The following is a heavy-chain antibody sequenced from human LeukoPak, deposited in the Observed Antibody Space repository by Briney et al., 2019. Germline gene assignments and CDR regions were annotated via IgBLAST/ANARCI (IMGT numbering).Heavy chain of an antibody. V-gene: IGHV3-30*18. CDR2: ISYDGSNK. J-gene: IGHJ4*02. Sequence: GGSLRLSCAASGFTFNSYGMHWVRQAPGKGLEWVAVISYDGSNKYYADSVKGRFTISRDNSKNTLYLQMNSLRAEDTAVYYCAKVPAAAAGPYHYWGQGTLVTVSS. CDR3: AKVPAAAAGPYHY. CDR1: GFTFNSYG. D-gene: IGHD6-13*01.